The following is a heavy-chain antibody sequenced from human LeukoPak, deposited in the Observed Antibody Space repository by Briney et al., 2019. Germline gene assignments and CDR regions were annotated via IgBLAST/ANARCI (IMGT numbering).Heavy chain of an antibody. J-gene: IGHJ4*02. CDR1: GFTFSNYW. CDR2: LKPDGSAA. D-gene: IGHD6-19*01. V-gene: IGHV3-7*01. CDR3: ARARSSGWYFGGVYFDY. Sequence: GGSLRLSCAASGFTFSNYWMTWVRQAPGKGLEWVAYLKPDGSAAYYMDSVKGRFTISRDNAKNSLYLQMNSLRAEDTAVYYCARARSSGWYFGGVYFDYWGQGTLVTVSS.